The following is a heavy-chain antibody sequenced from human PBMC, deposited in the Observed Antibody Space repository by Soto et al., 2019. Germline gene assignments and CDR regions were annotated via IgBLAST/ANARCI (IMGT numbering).Heavy chain of an antibody. CDR1: GFTFSNYA. J-gene: IGHJ6*03. D-gene: IGHD2-2*01. CDR2: ISGSGGTT. V-gene: IGHV3-23*01. Sequence: GGSLRLSCAASGFTFSNYAMAWVRQAPGKGLEWVSGISGSGGTTFYAGSVKGRFAISRDNSKNTLYLKMSSLRAEDTALYYCALRYCSRTTCPPLNSYFYMDVWGKGTTVTVSS. CDR3: ALRYCSRTTCPPLNSYFYMDV.